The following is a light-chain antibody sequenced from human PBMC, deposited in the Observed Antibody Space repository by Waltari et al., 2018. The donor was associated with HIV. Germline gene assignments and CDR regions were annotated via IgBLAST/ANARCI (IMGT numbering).Light chain of an antibody. Sequence: DIQMTQSPSAVSASVGDRVTILCRASQDISYRLVWYQQKPGKAPKLLIFAASNLPSGVPSRFSGSGYGTDFTLTISSLQPEDFGTYYCQQANSFPYTFGQGTKLEIK. V-gene: IGKV1-12*01. CDR2: AAS. CDR1: QDISYR. CDR3: QQANSFPYT. J-gene: IGKJ2*01.